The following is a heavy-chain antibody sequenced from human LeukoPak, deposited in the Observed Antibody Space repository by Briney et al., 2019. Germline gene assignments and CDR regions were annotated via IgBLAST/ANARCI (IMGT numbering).Heavy chain of an antibody. D-gene: IGHD6-6*01. V-gene: IGHV4-34*01. J-gene: IGHJ4*02. CDR3: ARGKEQLYGTLDY. Sequence: PSETLSLTCAVYGGSFSGYYWSWIRQPPGKGLEWIGEINHSGSTNYNPSLKSRVTISVGTSKNQFSLKLSSVTAADTAVYYCARGKEQLYGTLDYWGQGTLVTDSS. CDR2: INHSGST. CDR1: GGSFSGYY.